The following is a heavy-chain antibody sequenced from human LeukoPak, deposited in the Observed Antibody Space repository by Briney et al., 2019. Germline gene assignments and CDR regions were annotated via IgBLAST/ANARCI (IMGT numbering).Heavy chain of an antibody. CDR2: IYYSGST. V-gene: IGHV4-30-4*01. D-gene: IGHD5-12*01. CDR1: GGSISSGDYY. Sequence: PSETLSLTCTVSGGSISSGDYYWSWIRQPPGKGLEWIGYIYYSGSTNYNPSLKSRVTMSLDTSKNQVSLKLTSVTAADTAVYYCARGAGGYPIDYWGQGTLVTVSS. CDR3: ARGAGGYPIDY. J-gene: IGHJ4*02.